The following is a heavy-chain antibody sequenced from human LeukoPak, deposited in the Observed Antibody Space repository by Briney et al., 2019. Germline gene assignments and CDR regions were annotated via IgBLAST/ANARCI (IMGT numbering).Heavy chain of an antibody. J-gene: IGHJ5*02. CDR2: FYHSGRT. Sequence: SETLSLTCAVSGYSITNNYYWAWIRQPPGKGLEWIGSFYHSGRTYYNSSLKSRVTISVDTSKNQFSLKLTSVTAADTAVYYCARYSSISMNWFDPWGQGTLVTVSS. V-gene: IGHV4-38-2*01. CDR1: GYSITNNYY. D-gene: IGHD6-13*01. CDR3: ARYSSISMNWFDP.